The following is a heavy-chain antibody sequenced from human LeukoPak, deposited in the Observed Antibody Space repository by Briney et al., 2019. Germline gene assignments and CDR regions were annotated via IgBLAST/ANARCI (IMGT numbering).Heavy chain of an antibody. D-gene: IGHD1-14*01. CDR1: GFTFSNYA. V-gene: IGHV3-23*01. Sequence: GGSLRLSCAASGFTFSNYAMTWVRQAPGKGLEWVSGNSGSGDSTYYADSVKGRFTISRDNSKNTLYLQMNSLRAEDTAVYYCARLTGNHFDYWGQGTLVTVSS. CDR3: ARLTGNHFDY. CDR2: NSGSGDST. J-gene: IGHJ4*02.